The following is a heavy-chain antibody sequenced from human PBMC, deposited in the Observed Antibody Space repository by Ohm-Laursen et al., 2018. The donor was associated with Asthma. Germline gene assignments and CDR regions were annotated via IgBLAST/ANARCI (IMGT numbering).Heavy chain of an antibody. D-gene: IGHD6-13*01. V-gene: IGHV3-15*01. Sequence: SLRLSCAAPGIAFSKAWMSWVRQAPGKGLEWVGRIKSKTDGGTTDYAAPVKGRFTISRDDSKNTLYLQMNSLKTEDTAVYYCTTDYVVAAAGRWFDHWGQGTLVTVSS. J-gene: IGHJ5*02. CDR2: IKSKTDGGTT. CDR1: GIAFSKAW. CDR3: TTDYVVAAAGRWFDH.